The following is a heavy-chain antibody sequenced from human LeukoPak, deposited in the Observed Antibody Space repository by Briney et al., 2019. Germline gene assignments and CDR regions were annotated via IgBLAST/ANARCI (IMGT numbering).Heavy chain of an antibody. Sequence: GRSLRLSCAASGLTFSNYDMHCVRQAPGTGLEWVAVISYDGSNKYYADSVKGRFTISRDNSKNTLYLQMNSLRAEDTAVYYCARDFGFSPSSGYSFDYWGQGTLVTVSS. D-gene: IGHD3-22*01. V-gene: IGHV3-30*03. CDR1: GLTFSNYD. CDR3: ARDFGFSPSSGYSFDY. J-gene: IGHJ4*02. CDR2: ISYDGSNK.